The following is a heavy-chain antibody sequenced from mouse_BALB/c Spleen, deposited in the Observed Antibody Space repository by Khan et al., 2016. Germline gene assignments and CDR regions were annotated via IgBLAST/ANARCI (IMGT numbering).Heavy chain of an antibody. CDR3: ARTADTLYYAMDY. J-gene: IGHJ4*01. D-gene: IGHD1-2*01. Sequence: EVQLQESGPGLVKPSQSLSLTCTVTGYSITSDYAWNWIRQFPGNKLEWMGYISYSGSTSYTPSLKSRISITRDTSKNHFFLQLNSVTTEDTATYYCARTADTLYYAMDYWGQGTAVTFSS. CDR2: ISYSGST. V-gene: IGHV3-2*02. CDR1: GYSITSDYA.